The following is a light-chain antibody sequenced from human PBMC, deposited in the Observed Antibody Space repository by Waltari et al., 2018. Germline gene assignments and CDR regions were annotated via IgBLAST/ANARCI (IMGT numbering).Light chain of an antibody. CDR1: QSVSNK. J-gene: IGKJ4*01. CDR2: DAS. V-gene: IGKV3-15*01. CDR3: QQYNNWPPLT. Sequence: EIVMTQSPATLSVSPGERATLSCRASQSVSNKLAWYQQKPGQAPRLLIYDASSRAIDIPARFSGSGSGTEFTLTISSMQSEDFAVYYCQQYNNWPPLTFGGGTKVDIK.